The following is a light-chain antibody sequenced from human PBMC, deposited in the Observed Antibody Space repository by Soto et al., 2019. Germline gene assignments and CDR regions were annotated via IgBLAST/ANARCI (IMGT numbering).Light chain of an antibody. V-gene: IGLV2-8*01. CDR2: DVN. Sequence: QSVLPQPPSASGSPGQSVPISCPGTSSDVGGYIFVSWYQQPPGKAPKLMIYDVNKRPSGVPDRFSGSKSDNTAALTGSGLQDEEEADYYGVSYAGGTYVFGTGTKVTVL. CDR1: SSDVGGYIF. CDR3: VSYAGGTYV. J-gene: IGLJ1*01.